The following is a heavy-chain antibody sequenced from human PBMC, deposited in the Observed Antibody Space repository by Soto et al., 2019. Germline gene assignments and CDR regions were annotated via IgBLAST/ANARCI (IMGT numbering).Heavy chain of an antibody. Sequence: QVQVVQSGAEVKKPGASVKVSCKASGYTFTNYVISWVRQAPGQGLEWMGWINSYNGNTKYAQKFQDRITMTTDTSTTTAYMELRRLRSDDTAVYFCARDCYFDYWGQGTLVTVSS. CDR2: INSYNGNT. CDR1: GYTFTNYV. J-gene: IGHJ4*02. CDR3: ARDCYFDY. V-gene: IGHV1-18*01.